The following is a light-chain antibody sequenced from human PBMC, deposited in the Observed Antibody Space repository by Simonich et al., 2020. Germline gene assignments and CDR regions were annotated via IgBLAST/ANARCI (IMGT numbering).Light chain of an antibody. CDR2: EDT. V-gene: IGLV6-57*03. Sequence: NFMLTQPHSVSESPGKTVTISCTRSSGSIARNYVQWYQQRPGSAPTTVIYEDTQRPSGVPDRFSGSIDSSSNSASLTISGLKTEDEADYYCQSYDSSNYWVFGGGTKLTVL. CDR3: QSYDSSNYWV. CDR1: SGSIARNY. J-gene: IGLJ3*02.